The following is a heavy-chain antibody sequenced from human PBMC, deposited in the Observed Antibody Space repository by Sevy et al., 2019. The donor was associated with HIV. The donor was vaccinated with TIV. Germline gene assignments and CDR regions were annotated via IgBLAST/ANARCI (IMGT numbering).Heavy chain of an antibody. V-gene: IGHV3-48*01. J-gene: IGHJ4*02. CDR2: ISSSSSTI. CDR1: GFTFSSYS. D-gene: IGHD5-18*01. Sequence: GGSLRLSCAASGFTFSSYSMNWVRQAPGKGLEWVSYISSSSSTIYYADSVKGRFTISRDNAKNSLYLQMNSLRAEDTAVYYCARVRGYSYAYFDYWGQGTLVTVSS. CDR3: ARVRGYSYAYFDY.